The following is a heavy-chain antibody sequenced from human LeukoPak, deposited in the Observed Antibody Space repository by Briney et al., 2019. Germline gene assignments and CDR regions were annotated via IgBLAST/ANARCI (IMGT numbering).Heavy chain of an antibody. V-gene: IGHV3-21*04. J-gene: IGHJ4*02. CDR3: AKNGGPDY. CDR1: GFTFSSYS. Sequence: PGGSLRLSCAASGFTFSSYSMTWVRQAPGKGLEWVSSISSSSSYIYYADSVKGRFTISRDNSKNTLYLQMNSLRAEDTAVYYCAKNGGPDYWGQGTLVTVSS. CDR2: ISSSSSYI.